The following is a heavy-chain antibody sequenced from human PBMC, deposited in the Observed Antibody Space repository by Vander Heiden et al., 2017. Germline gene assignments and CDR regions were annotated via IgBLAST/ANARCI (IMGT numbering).Heavy chain of an antibody. Sequence: QVHLQESGPGLVKPSGTLSLTCRGSGVSISSTSYYWVWIRQPPGRGLEWIGSSGTTYYNPSLKSRVTISVDTSKNQFSLKLSSVTAADTAVYYCARHVRHTSCDYWGQGTLVTVSS. CDR1: GVSISSTSYY. D-gene: IGHD2-2*01. CDR3: ARHVRHTSCDY. J-gene: IGHJ4*02. CDR2: SGTT. V-gene: IGHV4-39*01.